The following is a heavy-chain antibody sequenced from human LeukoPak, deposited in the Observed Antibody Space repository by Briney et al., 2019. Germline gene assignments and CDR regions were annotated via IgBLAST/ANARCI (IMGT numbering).Heavy chain of an antibody. CDR3: ATHRRSGSGGSENAFEI. D-gene: IGHD5-12*01. CDR1: GGAISSSSYY. Sequence: SETLSLTCTVSGGAISSSSYYWGWIRQPPGKGLEWIGSIFYSGSTYYNPSLKSRVTISVDTSKNQFSLKLSSVTAADTAIYYCATHRRSGSGGSENAFEIWGQGTMVTVSS. V-gene: IGHV4-39*01. J-gene: IGHJ3*02. CDR2: IFYSGST.